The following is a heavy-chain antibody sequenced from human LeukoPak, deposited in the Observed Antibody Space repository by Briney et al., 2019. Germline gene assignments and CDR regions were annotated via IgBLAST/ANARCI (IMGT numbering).Heavy chain of an antibody. CDR1: GGSISSGSYY. CDR2: IYTSGST. CDR3: ARGVQYSSSWYPTPYFDY. V-gene: IGHV4-61*02. J-gene: IGHJ4*02. D-gene: IGHD6-13*01. Sequence: SETLSLTCTVSGGSISSGSYYWSWIRQPAGKGLEWIGRIYTSGSTNYNPSLKSRVTISVDTSKNQFSLKLSSVTAADTAVYYCARGVQYSSSWYPTPYFDYWGQGTLVTVSS.